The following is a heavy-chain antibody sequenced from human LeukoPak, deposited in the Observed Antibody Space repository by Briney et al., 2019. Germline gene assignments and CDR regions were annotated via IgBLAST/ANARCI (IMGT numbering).Heavy chain of an antibody. V-gene: IGHV3-30*03. D-gene: IGHD6-19*01. CDR2: ISYDGSNK. CDR3: AGGWYHCDY. CDR1: GFAFSSYG. Sequence: GGSLRLSCAASGFAFSSYGMHWVRQAPGKGLEWVAVISYDGSNKYYADSVKGRFSISRDNSKNTLYLQMNTLRGEDTAVYYCAGGWYHCDYWGHGTLVTVSS. J-gene: IGHJ4*01.